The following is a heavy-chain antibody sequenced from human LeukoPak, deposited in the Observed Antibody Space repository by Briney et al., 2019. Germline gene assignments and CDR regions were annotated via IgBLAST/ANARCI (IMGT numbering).Heavy chain of an antibody. CDR1: GGSISSSSYY. CDR2: IYYSGST. Sequence: PSGTLSLTCTVSGGSISSSSYYWGWIRQPPGKGLEWIGSIYYSGSTYYNPSLKSRVTISVDTSKNQFSLKLSSVTAADTAVYYCARHWRTRFDYWGQGTLVTVSS. CDR3: ARHWRTRFDY. V-gene: IGHV4-39*01. J-gene: IGHJ4*02.